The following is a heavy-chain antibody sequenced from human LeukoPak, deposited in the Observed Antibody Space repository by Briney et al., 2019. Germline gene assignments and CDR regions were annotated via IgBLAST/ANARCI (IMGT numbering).Heavy chain of an antibody. CDR1: GGSITSYY. CDR2: IYHSGST. CDR3: ARANVYYFDY. D-gene: IGHD1-1*01. Sequence: SETLSLTCAVSGGSITSYYWSWIRQPPGKGLEYIGNIYHSGSTDYNPSLKSRVTISLDTSKNQFSLNLSSVTAADTAVYYCARANVYYFDYWGQGSLVTVSS. J-gene: IGHJ4*02. V-gene: IGHV4-59*01.